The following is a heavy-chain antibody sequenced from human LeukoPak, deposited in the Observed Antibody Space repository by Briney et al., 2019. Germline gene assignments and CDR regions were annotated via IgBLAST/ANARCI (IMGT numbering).Heavy chain of an antibody. Sequence: SETLSLTCAVNGGSFIGYYWSWIRQPPGKGLEWIGEINHSGSTNYNPSLKSRVTISVDTSKNQFSLKLSSVTAADTAVYYCARGNGGNSRYFQHWGQGTLVTVSS. J-gene: IGHJ1*01. CDR1: GGSFIGYY. CDR2: INHSGST. D-gene: IGHD4-23*01. CDR3: ARGNGGNSRYFQH. V-gene: IGHV4-34*01.